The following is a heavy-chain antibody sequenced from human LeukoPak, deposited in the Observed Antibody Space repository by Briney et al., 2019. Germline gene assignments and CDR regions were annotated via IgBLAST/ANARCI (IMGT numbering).Heavy chain of an antibody. CDR2: IDYSGCT. D-gene: IGHD3-3*02. V-gene: IGHV4-31*03. CDR1: GGSISSGGYY. J-gene: IGHJ6*02. CDR3: ARGGIFVVVPPGDYGMDV. Sequence: SETLSLTCTVSGGSISSGGYYCTWIRQHPGKGLELIGDIDYSGCTYYNPSLKSRVTISIATSKNQFSLELRSVTAADTAVYYCARGGIFVVVPPGDYGMDVWGQGTTVTVSS.